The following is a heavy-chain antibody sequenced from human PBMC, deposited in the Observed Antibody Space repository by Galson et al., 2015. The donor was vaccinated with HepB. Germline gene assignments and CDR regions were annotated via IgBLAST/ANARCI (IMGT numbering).Heavy chain of an antibody. CDR1: GFTFSSYA. CDR2: ISGSGGST. V-gene: IGHV3-23*01. D-gene: IGHD3-22*01. CDR3: AKGVTMIVVVTSFDY. J-gene: IGHJ4*02. Sequence: SLRLSCAAPGFTFSSYAMSWVRQAPGKGLEWVSAISGSGGSTYYADSVKGRFTISRDNSKNTLYLQMNSLRAEDTAVYYCAKGVTMIVVVTSFDYWGQGTLVTVSS.